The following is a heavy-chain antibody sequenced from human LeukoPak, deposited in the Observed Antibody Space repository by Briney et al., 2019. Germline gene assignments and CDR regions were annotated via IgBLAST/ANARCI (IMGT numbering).Heavy chain of an antibody. D-gene: IGHD3-9*01. V-gene: IGHV3-23*01. Sequence: PGGPLRLSCAASGFTFSTYGMRWVRQAPGKGLEWVSTIPASGGNTYYADSVKGRFTISRDNSKNTLYLQMNSLRAEDTAVYYCAKDESRNYDILTGYSAVDYWGQGTLVTVSS. CDR1: GFTFSTYG. CDR2: IPASGGNT. CDR3: AKDESRNYDILTGYSAVDY. J-gene: IGHJ4*02.